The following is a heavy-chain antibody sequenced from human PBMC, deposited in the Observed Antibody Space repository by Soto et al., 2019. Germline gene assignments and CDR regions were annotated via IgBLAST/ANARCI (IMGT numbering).Heavy chain of an antibody. CDR2: VFYTGFT. V-gene: IGHV4-39*01. D-gene: IGHD1-20*01. J-gene: IGHJ4*02. CDR1: GASISGSYYY. CDR3: ATSQKGCNWNYFDH. Sequence: SETLSLTCAVSGASISGSYYYWAWLRQSPGKGPEWIGSVFYTGFTSYNPSLESRVSVSVDTSKSQFSLKLSAVTAADTAVYYCATSQKGCNWNYFDHWGQGALVTVSS.